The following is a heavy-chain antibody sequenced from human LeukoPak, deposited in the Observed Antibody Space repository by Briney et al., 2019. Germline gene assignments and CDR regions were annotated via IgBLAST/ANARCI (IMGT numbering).Heavy chain of an antibody. CDR2: ISYDGSNK. Sequence: PGGSLRLSCAASGFTFSSYAMHWVRQAPGKGLEWVAVISYDGSNKYYADSVKGRFTISRDNSKNTLYLQMNSLRAEDTAVYYCATLRGGDRSSWYSDYWGQGTLVTVSS. V-gene: IGHV3-30-3*01. CDR1: GFTFSSYA. J-gene: IGHJ4*02. D-gene: IGHD6-13*01. CDR3: ATLRGGDRSSWYSDY.